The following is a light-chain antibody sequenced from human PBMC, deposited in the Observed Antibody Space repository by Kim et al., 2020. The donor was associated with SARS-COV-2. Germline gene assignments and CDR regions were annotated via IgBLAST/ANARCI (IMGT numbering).Light chain of an antibody. CDR2: GKN. CDR3: NSRDSNDNVV. J-gene: IGLJ2*01. CDR1: SLRSYY. Sequence: VALGQTVRITCQGDSLRSYYATWYQKKPGQAPILVIYGKNNRPSGIPDRFSGSSSGNTASLTITGTQASDEADYYCNSRDSNDNVVFGGGTKLTVL. V-gene: IGLV3-19*01.